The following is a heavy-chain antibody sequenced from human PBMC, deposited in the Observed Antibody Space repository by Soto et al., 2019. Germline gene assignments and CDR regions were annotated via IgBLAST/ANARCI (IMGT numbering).Heavy chain of an antibody. Sequence: SETLSLTCTVSGGSISSGDYYWSWIRQPPGKGLEWIGYIYYSGSTYYCPSLKSRVTISLDTSKNQFSLKLSSVTAADTAVYYCARSVFAAGGFDFDYWGQGTLVTVSS. D-gene: IGHD6-13*01. CDR1: GGSISSGDYY. CDR3: ARSVFAAGGFDFDY. J-gene: IGHJ4*02. V-gene: IGHV4-30-4*01. CDR2: IYYSGST.